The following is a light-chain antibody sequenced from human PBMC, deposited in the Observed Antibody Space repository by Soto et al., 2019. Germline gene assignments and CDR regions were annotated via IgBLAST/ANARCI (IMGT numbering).Light chain of an antibody. CDR3: PHYARSPGT. CDR2: GAS. V-gene: IGKV3-20*01. Sequence: NMGKQAPVTMSLSQWERATLSCRANQSVTLPYFAWYQQKPGQAPRLLIYGASSRATGIPDRFSGSGSGTDFTLTICRLEPEDFALYYCPHYARSPGTFGEGTKVDIK. CDR1: QSVTLPY. J-gene: IGKJ1*01.